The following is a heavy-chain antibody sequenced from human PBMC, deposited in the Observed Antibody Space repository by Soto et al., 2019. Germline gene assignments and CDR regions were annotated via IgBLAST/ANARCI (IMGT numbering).Heavy chain of an antibody. V-gene: IGHV1-69*01. D-gene: IGHD2-15*01. CDR1: GGTFSSYA. J-gene: IGHJ3*02. CDR2: IIPIFGTA. Sequence: QVQLVQSGAEVKKPGSSVKVSCKASGGTFSSYAISWVRQAPGQGLEWMGGIIPIFGTANYAQKFQGRVKLTADESTSTAYMELSSLRSEDTAVYYCARDRGDCSGGSCYLDAFDIWGQGTMVTVSS. CDR3: ARDRGDCSGGSCYLDAFDI.